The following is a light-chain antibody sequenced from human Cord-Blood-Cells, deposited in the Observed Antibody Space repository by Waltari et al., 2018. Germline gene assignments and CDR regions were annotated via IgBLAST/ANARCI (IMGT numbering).Light chain of an antibody. V-gene: IGKV1-39*01. CDR2: AAS. CDR3: QQSYSTPYT. Sequence: DIQMTQSPSPLSASVGDRVTNTCRASQSISSYLNWYQQKPGKAPKLLIYAASSLQSGVASRFSGSGSGTDFTLTISSLQPEDFATYYCQQSYSTPYTFGQGTKLEIK. J-gene: IGKJ2*01. CDR1: QSISSY.